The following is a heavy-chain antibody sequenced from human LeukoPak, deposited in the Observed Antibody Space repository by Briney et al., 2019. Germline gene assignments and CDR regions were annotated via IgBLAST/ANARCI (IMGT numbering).Heavy chain of an antibody. CDR1: GGSFSGYY. D-gene: IGHD1-14*01. J-gene: IGHJ6*03. CDR2: INHSGST. CDR3: ARGAPTNYYYYYMDV. V-gene: IGHV4-34*01. Sequence: PSETLSLTCAVYGGSFSGYYWSWIRQPPGKGLEWIGEINHSGSTNYNPSLKSRVTISVDTSKNQFSLKLSSVTAADTAVYYCARGAPTNYYYYYMDVWGKGTTVTVSS.